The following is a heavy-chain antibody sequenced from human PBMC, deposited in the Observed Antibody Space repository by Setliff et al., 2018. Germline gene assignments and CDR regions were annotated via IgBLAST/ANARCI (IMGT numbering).Heavy chain of an antibody. Sequence: GASVKVSCKTSGYTFTNYGINWVRQAPGQGLEWMGWINPNSGGTNYAQKFQGRVTMTRDTSISTAYMELSRLRSDDTAVYYCARDLGGIWKTYFDYWGQGTLVTVSS. V-gene: IGHV1-2*02. CDR3: ARDLGGIWKTYFDY. CDR1: GYTFTNYG. J-gene: IGHJ4*02. D-gene: IGHD1-1*01. CDR2: INPNSGGT.